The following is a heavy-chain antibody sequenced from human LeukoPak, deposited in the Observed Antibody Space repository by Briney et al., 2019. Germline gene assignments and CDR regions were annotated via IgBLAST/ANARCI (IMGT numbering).Heavy chain of an antibody. Sequence: GGSLRLSCAASGFTFSSYSMNWVRQAPGKGLEWVSSISSSSSYIYYADSVKGRFTISRDNAKNSLYLQMNSLRAEDTAVYYCARDGLSRAGGAFDIWGQGTMVTVSS. J-gene: IGHJ3*02. CDR2: ISSSSSYI. CDR1: GFTFSSYS. CDR3: ARDGLSRAGGAFDI. D-gene: IGHD3-16*01. V-gene: IGHV3-21*01.